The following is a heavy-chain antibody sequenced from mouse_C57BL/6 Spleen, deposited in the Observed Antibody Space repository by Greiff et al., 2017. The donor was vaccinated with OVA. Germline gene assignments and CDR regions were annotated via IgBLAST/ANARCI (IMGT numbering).Heavy chain of an antibody. CDR1: GYTFTSYG. D-gene: IGHD1-1*01. V-gene: IGHV1-81*01. CDR2: IYPRSGNT. CDR3: ARFITTVEGYFDV. Sequence: VQLQQSGPELARPGASVKLSCKASGYTFTSYGISWVKQRTGQGLEWIGEIYPRSGNTYYNEKFKGKATLTADKSSSTAYMELRSLTSEDSAVYFCARFITTVEGYFDVWGTGTTVTVSS. J-gene: IGHJ1*03.